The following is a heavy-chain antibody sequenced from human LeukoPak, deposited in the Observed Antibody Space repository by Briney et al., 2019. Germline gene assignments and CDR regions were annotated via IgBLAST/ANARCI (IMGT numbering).Heavy chain of an antibody. V-gene: IGHV1-2*06. Sequence: ASVKVSCKASGYTFTAYYIHWVRQAPGQGLEWMGRINPNNGDTTYAQKFQGRVTMTSDTSITTAYMEMSRLISDDTAVYYCARNDYGAWGQGTQVTVSS. CDR3: ARNDYGA. CDR1: GYTFTAYY. J-gene: IGHJ5*02. CDR2: INPNNGDT. D-gene: IGHD4-17*01.